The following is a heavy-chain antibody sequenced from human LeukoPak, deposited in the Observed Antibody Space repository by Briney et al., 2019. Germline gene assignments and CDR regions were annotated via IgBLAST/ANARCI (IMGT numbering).Heavy chain of an antibody. D-gene: IGHD6-19*01. CDR2: IKQDGSEK. V-gene: IGHV3-7*03. CDR3: ARRYSSGWVSVDY. Sequence: AGGSLRLSCAASGFIFSSYWMSWVRQAPGKGLEWVAHIKQDGSEKYYVDSVKGRFTISRDNAKNSLYLQMNSLRAEDTAVYYCARRYSSGWVSVDYWGQGTLVTVSS. J-gene: IGHJ4*02. CDR1: GFIFSSYW.